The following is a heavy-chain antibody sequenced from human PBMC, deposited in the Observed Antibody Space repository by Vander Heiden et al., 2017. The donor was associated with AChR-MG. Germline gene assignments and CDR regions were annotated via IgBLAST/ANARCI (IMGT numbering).Heavy chain of an antibody. J-gene: IGHJ6*02. V-gene: IGHV3-48*01. Sequence: EVQLVESGGGLVQPGGSLRLSCAASGFTFSSYSMNWVRQAPGKGLEWVSYISSSSSTIYYADSVKGRFTISRDNAKNSLYMQMNRLRAEDTAVYYCARAAVWCGEIYGMDVWGQGTTVTVSS. D-gene: IGHD3-10*01. CDR1: GFTFSSYS. CDR3: ARAAVWCGEIYGMDV. CDR2: ISSSSSTI.